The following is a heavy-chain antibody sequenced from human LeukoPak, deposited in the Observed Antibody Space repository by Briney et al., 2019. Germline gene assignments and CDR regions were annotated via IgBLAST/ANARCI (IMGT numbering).Heavy chain of an antibody. J-gene: IGHJ4*02. Sequence: GESLKISCKGSGYSFTSYWIGWVRQMPGKGLEWMGIIYPGDSDTRYSPPFQGQVTISADKSISTAYLQWSSLKASDSAMYYCARRMVRGVITSPFDYWGQGTLVTVSS. V-gene: IGHV5-51*01. CDR2: IYPGDSDT. CDR1: GYSFTSYW. D-gene: IGHD3-10*01. CDR3: ARRMVRGVITSPFDY.